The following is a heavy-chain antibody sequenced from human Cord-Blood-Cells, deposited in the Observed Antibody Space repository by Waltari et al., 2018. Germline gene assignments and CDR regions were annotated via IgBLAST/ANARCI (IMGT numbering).Heavy chain of an antibody. J-gene: IGHJ4*02. Sequence: QVQLQESGPGLVKPSETLSLTCAVSGYSISSGYYWGWIRQPPGKGLEWIGSIYHSGSTYYNPSLKSRVTISVDTSKSQCSLKLSSVTAADTAVYYCARALGWLDYWGQGTLVTVSS. CDR3: ARALGWLDY. CDR2: IYHSGST. D-gene: IGHD3-3*01. V-gene: IGHV4-38-2*01. CDR1: GYSISSGYY.